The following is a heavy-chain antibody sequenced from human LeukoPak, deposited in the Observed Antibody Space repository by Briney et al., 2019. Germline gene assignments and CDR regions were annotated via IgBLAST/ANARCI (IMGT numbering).Heavy chain of an antibody. Sequence: ASVKVSCKASGYTFTGYYMHWVRQASGQGLEWMGWMSPDSGYTGYSQKFQGRVSITRDTSIGTAYLELSSLRSDDTAVYYCARNPYETGHFDPWGQGTLVTVSS. CDR3: ARNPYETGHFDP. V-gene: IGHV1-8*03. CDR1: GYTFTGYY. CDR2: MSPDSGYT. J-gene: IGHJ5*02. D-gene: IGHD3-3*01.